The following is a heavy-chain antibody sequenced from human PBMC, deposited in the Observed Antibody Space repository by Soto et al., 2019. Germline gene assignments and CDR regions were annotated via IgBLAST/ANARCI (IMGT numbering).Heavy chain of an antibody. CDR1: GFSLSADGVA. CDR3: AQQKQTGYRLFDT. V-gene: IGHV2-5*02. D-gene: IGHD5-18*01. CDR2: IYWDDDR. J-gene: IGHJ4*02. Sequence: QITLKESGPTVVKPTQTVTLTCAVSGFSLSADGVAVGWIRQSPGQALEWLALIYWDDDRRYSPSLAARLTINKDTSRNQVVLTMTNVHPVYTGTYCCAQQKQTGYRLFDTWGRGTLVTVSS.